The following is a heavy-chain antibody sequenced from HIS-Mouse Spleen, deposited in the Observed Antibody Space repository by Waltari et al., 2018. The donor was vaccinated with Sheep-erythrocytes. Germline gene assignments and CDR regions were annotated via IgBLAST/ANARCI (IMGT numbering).Heavy chain of an antibody. J-gene: IGHJ4*02. Sequence: IRSKAYGGTTEYAASVKGRFTISRDDSKSIAYLQMNSLKTEDTAVYYCTIGYCSSTSCYGGYDYWGQGTLVTVSS. CDR2: IRSKAYGGTT. CDR3: TIGYCSSTSCYGGYDY. V-gene: IGHV3-49*02. D-gene: IGHD2-2*01.